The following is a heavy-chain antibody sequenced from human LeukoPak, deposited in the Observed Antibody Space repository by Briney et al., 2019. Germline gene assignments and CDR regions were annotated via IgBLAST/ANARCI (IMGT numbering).Heavy chain of an antibody. CDR1: GFNFRDHW. CDR3: VKNDGCSHLAQ. D-gene: IGHD3-10*02. J-gene: IGHJ4*02. CDR2: IKNDGSET. Sequence: GGSLRLSCAVSGFNFRDHWMDWVRQAPGKGLQWVGHIKNDGSETYYLDSLKGRFSISRDNTNNALYLQMNSLRVEDTAVYYCVKNDGCSHLAQWGKGTLVTVSS. V-gene: IGHV3-7*03.